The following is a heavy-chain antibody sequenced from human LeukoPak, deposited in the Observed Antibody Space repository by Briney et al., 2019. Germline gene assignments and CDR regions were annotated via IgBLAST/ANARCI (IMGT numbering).Heavy chain of an antibody. CDR3: AAQIAARPPGWFDP. CDR2: IYYSGST. Sequence: SETLSLTCTVSGGSISSYYWSWIRQPPGKGLEWIGYIYYSGSTNYNPSLKSRVTISVDTSKNQFSLKLSSVTAADTAVYYCAAQIAARPPGWFDPWGQGTLVTVSS. D-gene: IGHD6-6*01. J-gene: IGHJ5*02. V-gene: IGHV4-59*08. CDR1: GGSISSYY.